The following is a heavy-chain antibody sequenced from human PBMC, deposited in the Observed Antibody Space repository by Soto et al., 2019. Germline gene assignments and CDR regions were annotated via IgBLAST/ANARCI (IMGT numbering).Heavy chain of an antibody. Sequence: QVQLVESGGGVVQPGRSLRLSCAASGFTFSSYGMHWVRQAPGKGLEWVAVISYDGSNKYYADSVKGRFTISRDNSKNTLYLPMNSLRAEDTAVYYCAKDLTDILTGYQFDYWGQGTLVTVSS. V-gene: IGHV3-30*18. J-gene: IGHJ4*02. CDR3: AKDLTDILTGYQFDY. CDR1: GFTFSSYG. D-gene: IGHD3-9*01. CDR2: ISYDGSNK.